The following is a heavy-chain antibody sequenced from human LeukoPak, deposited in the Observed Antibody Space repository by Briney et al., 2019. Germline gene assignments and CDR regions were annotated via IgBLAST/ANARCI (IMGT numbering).Heavy chain of an antibody. J-gene: IGHJ3*02. CDR1: AGSITSYY. CDR2: IYDSGST. D-gene: IGHD4-17*01. Sequence: PSETLSLTCTVSAGSITSYYWSWIRQPPGKGLEWIGYIYDSGSTNYNPSLKNRVTMSVDTSKNQFSLKLSSVTAADTAVYYCARDLVTVTKGFDIWGQGTMVSVSS. CDR3: ARDLVTVTKGFDI. V-gene: IGHV4-59*12.